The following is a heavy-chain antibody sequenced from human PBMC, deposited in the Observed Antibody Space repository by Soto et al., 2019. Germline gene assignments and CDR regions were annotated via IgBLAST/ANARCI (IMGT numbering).Heavy chain of an antibody. CDR2: IYYSGST. CDR1: VGSISSYD. J-gene: IGHJ4*02. Sequence: SETLSLTCTVSVGSISSYDWSLIRQRPGKGLEWIWYIYYSGSTDYDPSLKSRVTISVDTSKHQFYLKLSSVTAADKAVYYCARDRFGKASWGQGTLATVSS. V-gene: IGHV4-59*01. D-gene: IGHD3-10*01. CDR3: ARDRFGKAS.